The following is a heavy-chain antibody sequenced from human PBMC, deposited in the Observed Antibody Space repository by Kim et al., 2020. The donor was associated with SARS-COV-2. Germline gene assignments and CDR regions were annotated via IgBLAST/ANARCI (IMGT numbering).Heavy chain of an antibody. CDR3: ARRYYGSGVDY. D-gene: IGHD3-10*01. V-gene: IGHV4-59*08. J-gene: IGHJ4*02. Sequence: SETLSLTCTVSGGSISSYYWSWIRQPPGKGLEWIGYIYYSGSTNYNPSLKSRVTISVDTSKNQFSLKLSSVTAADTAVYYCARRYYGSGVDYWGQGTLVTVSS. CDR2: IYYSGST. CDR1: GGSISSYY.